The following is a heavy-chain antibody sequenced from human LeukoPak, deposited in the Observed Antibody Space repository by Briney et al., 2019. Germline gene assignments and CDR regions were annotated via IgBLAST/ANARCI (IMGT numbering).Heavy chain of an antibody. CDR3: ASARLSLIGFDY. D-gene: IGHD3-10*01. Sequence: SETLSLICTVSGGSISSGGYYWSWIRQHPGKGLEWIGYIYYSGSTYYNPSLKSRVTISVDTSKNQFPLKLSSVTAADTAVYYCASARLSLIGFDYWGQGTLVTVSS. CDR1: GGSISSGGYY. V-gene: IGHV4-31*03. J-gene: IGHJ4*02. CDR2: IYYSGST.